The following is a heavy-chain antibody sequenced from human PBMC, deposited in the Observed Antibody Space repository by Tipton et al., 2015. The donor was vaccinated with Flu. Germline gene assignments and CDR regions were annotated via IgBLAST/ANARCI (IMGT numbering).Heavy chain of an antibody. Sequence: TLSLTCTVSGGSITSHYWSWIRQSPEKGLEWIGYISYGGDPNSNPSLKGRVSMSVDTSKNQFSLRLSSVTAADTAVYFCVRGLHYCGDFPLLYWGQGTHVTVSS. CDR1: GGSITSHY. CDR2: ISYGGDP. J-gene: IGHJ4*02. V-gene: IGHV4-59*11. CDR3: VRGLHYCGDFPLLY. D-gene: IGHD2-21*02.